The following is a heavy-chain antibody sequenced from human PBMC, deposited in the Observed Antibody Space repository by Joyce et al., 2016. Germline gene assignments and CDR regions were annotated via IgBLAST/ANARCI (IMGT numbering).Heavy chain of an antibody. Sequence: QVLLVQSGATVKRPGSSLKVSCKSSGGAFSTFTVNWVRQAPGQRLEWMGGIIPFFGAAKYAEHFQGRVTLTADLSTRTACMELSSLTSADTAVYYCARGGTSSDHFFFYTLDIWGPGTTVIVSS. CDR1: GGAFSTFT. CDR2: IIPFFGAA. V-gene: IGHV1-69*12. D-gene: IGHD1-14*01. CDR3: ARGGTSSDHFFFYTLDI. J-gene: IGHJ6*02.